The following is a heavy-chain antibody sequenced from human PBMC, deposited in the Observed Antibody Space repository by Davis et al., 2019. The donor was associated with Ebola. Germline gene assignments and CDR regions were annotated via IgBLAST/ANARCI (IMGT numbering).Heavy chain of an antibody. J-gene: IGHJ4*02. V-gene: IGHV4-39*01. Sequence: SETLSLTCTVSGGSMGSSSYYWGWIRQPPGKGLEWIGSVYYSGETYYNPSLKSRVTISVDTSKNEFSLKLTSVTAADTAVYYCARLRGSLYLHYWGQGTLVSVSS. D-gene: IGHD1-1*01. CDR1: GGSMGSSSYY. CDR3: ARLRGSLYLHY. CDR2: VYYSGET.